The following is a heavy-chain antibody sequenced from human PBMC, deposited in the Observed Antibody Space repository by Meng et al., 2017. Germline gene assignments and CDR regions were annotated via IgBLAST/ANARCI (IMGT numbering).Heavy chain of an antibody. CDR3: ASMGY. V-gene: IGHV3-30*01. CDR1: GFTVSSYA. Sequence: VQRGECGGGVVQPGRSLRLSCDASGFTVSSYAMHWVRQAPGKGLEWVAVISYDGSNKYYADSVKGRFTISRDNSKNTLYLQMNSLRAEDTAVCYCASMGYWGQGTLVTVSS. D-gene: IGHD3-10*01. CDR2: ISYDGSNK. J-gene: IGHJ4*02.